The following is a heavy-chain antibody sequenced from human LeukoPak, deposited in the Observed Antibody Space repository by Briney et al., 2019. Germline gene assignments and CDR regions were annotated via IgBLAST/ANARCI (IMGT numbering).Heavy chain of an antibody. CDR3: AKEVTSWIQLWFRRSYGMDV. CDR2: ISYDGSNK. J-gene: IGHJ6*02. Sequence: GGSLRLTCAASGFTFSSYGMHWVRQAPGKGLEWVAVISYDGSNKYYADSVKGRITISRDNSKNTLYLQMNSLRAEDTAVYYCAKEVTSWIQLWFRRSYGMDVWGQGTTVTVSS. D-gene: IGHD5-18*01. CDR1: GFTFSSYG. V-gene: IGHV3-30*18.